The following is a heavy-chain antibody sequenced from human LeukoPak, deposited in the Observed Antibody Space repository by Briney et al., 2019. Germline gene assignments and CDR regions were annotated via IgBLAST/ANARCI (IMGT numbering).Heavy chain of an antibody. CDR2: IFYSGST. CDR3: ARAYTSWSFDY. CDR1: DGPISSYY. D-gene: IGHD2-2*02. Sequence: SETLSLTCTVSDGPISSYYWSWIRQPPGKGLEWVGYIFYSGSTNYNPPLKSRVSISVDTSKSQFSLKLSSVTAADTAVYYCARAYTSWSFDYWGQGTLVTVSS. V-gene: IGHV4-59*01. J-gene: IGHJ4*02.